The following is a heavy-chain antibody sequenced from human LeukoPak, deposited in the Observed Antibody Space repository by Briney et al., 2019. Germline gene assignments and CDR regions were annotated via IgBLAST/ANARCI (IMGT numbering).Heavy chain of an antibody. CDR3: ARGRITGTSGGRYYYYMDV. V-gene: IGHV6-1*01. CDR2: TYYRSKWYN. CDR1: GDSVSSNSAA. J-gene: IGHJ6*03. D-gene: IGHD1-20*01. Sequence: SQTLSLTCAISGDSVSSNSAAWNWVRQSPSRGLEWLGRTYYRSKWYNDYAVSVKSRITINPDTSKNQFSLQLNSVTPEDTAVYYCARGRITGTSGGRYYYYMDVWGKGTTVTVSS.